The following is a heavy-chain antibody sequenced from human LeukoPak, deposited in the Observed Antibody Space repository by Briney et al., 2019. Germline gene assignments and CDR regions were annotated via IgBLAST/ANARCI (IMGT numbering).Heavy chain of an antibody. V-gene: IGHV3-48*03. Sequence: GGSLRLSCAASGFTFSSYEMNWVRQAPRKGPEWVSYISSSGSTIFYADSVEGRFNISRDNAKNSLYLQMNSLRAEDTAVYYCARTVIQDAFNIWGQGTMVTVSS. CDR2: ISSSGSTI. CDR1: GFTFSSYE. D-gene: IGHD2-21*01. J-gene: IGHJ3*02. CDR3: ARTVIQDAFNI.